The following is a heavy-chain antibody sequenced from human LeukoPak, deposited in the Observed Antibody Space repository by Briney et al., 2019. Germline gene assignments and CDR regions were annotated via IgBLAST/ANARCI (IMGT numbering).Heavy chain of an antibody. D-gene: IGHD3-3*01. CDR3: ARVTATYYDFWSGWGAFNI. J-gene: IGHJ3*02. CDR2: ISYDGSNK. Sequence: TGGSLRVSCAASGFTFSSYAMHWVRQAPGKGLEWVAVISYDGSNKYYADSVKGRFTISRDNSKNRLYLQMNSLRAEDTAVYYCARVTATYYDFWSGWGAFNIWGQGTMVTVSS. V-gene: IGHV3-30-3*01. CDR1: GFTFSSYA.